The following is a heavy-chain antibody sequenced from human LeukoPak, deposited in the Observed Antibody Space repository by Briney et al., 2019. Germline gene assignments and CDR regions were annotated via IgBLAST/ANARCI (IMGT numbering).Heavy chain of an antibody. Sequence: SETLSLTCTVSGGSISSDNYYYSWIRQPAGKGLEWIGGIYTSGSTNYNPSLKSRVTISVDTSKNQLSLKLTSVTAADTAVYYCARGGDGVFDYWGQGTLVTVSS. CDR3: ARGGDGVFDY. CDR1: GGSISSDNYY. D-gene: IGHD5-24*01. J-gene: IGHJ4*02. CDR2: IYTSGST. V-gene: IGHV4-61*02.